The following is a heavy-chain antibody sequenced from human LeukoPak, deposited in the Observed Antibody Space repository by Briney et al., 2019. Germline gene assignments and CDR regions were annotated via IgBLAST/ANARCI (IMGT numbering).Heavy chain of an antibody. CDR1: GGAITNYY. D-gene: IGHD3-22*01. Sequence: SETLSLTCGVSGGAITNYYWNWIRQAPGKGLEWLGYIYYTGSTTYNPSVKSRITISLDTSKKQISLKLRSVTAADTAVYYCARVSGYYDSSGYRSLDAFDIWGQGTMVTVSS. CDR2: IYYTGST. V-gene: IGHV4-59*01. J-gene: IGHJ3*02. CDR3: ARVSGYYDSSGYRSLDAFDI.